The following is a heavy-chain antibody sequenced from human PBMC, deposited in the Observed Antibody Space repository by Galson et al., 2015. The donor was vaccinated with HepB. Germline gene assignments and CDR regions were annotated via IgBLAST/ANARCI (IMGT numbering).Heavy chain of an antibody. Sequence: SVKVSCKASGGTFSSYTISWVRQAPGQGLEWMGRIIPILGIANYAQKFQGRVTITADKSTSTAYMELSSLRSEDTAVYYCEQWGDARATFDIWGQGTMVTVSS. J-gene: IGHJ3*02. CDR2: IIPILGIA. CDR3: EQWGDARATFDI. CDR1: GGTFSSYT. D-gene: IGHD6-19*01. V-gene: IGHV1-69*02.